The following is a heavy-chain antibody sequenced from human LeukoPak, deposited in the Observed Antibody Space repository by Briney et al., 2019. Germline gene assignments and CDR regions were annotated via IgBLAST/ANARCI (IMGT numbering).Heavy chain of an antibody. J-gene: IGHJ4*02. Sequence: ASVKVSCKASGYTFTSYDINWVRQATGQGLEWMGWMNPNSGNTGYAQKFQGRVTITRNTSISTAYMELSSLRSEDTAVYYCARGQNRDYYDSSGYQWSYWGQGTLVTVSS. V-gene: IGHV1-8*03. CDR2: MNPNSGNT. CDR3: ARGQNRDYYDSSGYQWSY. D-gene: IGHD3-22*01. CDR1: GYTFTSYD.